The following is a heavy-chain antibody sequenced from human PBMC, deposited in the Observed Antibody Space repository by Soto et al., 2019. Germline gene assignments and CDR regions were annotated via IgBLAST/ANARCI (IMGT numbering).Heavy chain of an antibody. D-gene: IGHD6-19*01. CDR1: GFTFSSYA. J-gene: IGHJ4*02. Sequence: GESLKISCAASGFTFSSYAMSWVRQAPGKGLEWVSAISGSGGSTYYADSVKGRFTISRDNSKNTLYLQMNSLRAEDTAVYYCANSPVAGDYWGQGTLVTVSS. CDR2: ISGSGGST. V-gene: IGHV3-23*01. CDR3: ANSPVAGDY.